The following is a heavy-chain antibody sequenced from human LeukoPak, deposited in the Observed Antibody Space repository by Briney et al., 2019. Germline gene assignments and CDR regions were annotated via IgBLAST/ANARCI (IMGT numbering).Heavy chain of an antibody. CDR3: ARDCSSTSCYTRRFDP. J-gene: IGHJ5*02. CDR1: GYTFTSYD. V-gene: IGHV1-18*01. CDR2: ISAYNGNT. D-gene: IGHD2-2*02. Sequence: GASVKVSCKASGYTFTSYDISWVRQAPGQGLEWMGWISAYNGNTNYAQKLQGRVTMTTDTSTSTAYMELRSLRSDDTAVYYCARDCSSTSCYTRRFDPWGQGTLVTVSS.